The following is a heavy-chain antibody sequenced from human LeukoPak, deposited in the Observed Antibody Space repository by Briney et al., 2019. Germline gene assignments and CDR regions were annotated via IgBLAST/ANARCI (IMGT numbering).Heavy chain of an antibody. Sequence: GESLKISCKGSGYSFTSYWIGWVRQMPGKGLERMGIIYPGDSDTRYSPSFQGQVTISADKSISTAYLQWSSLKASDTAMYYCARSHMVRGVIYWFDPWGQGTLVTVSS. J-gene: IGHJ5*02. CDR1: GYSFTSYW. CDR2: IYPGDSDT. D-gene: IGHD3-10*01. CDR3: ARSHMVRGVIYWFDP. V-gene: IGHV5-51*01.